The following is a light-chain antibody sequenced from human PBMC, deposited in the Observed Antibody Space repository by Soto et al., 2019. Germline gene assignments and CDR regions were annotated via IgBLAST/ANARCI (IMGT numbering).Light chain of an antibody. Sequence: DIVMTQPPDSLSVSLGERATINCKSSQSVLYSSKNKNYLAWYQQKPGQPPKLLIYWASTRESGVPDRFSGSGSGTDFTLPISSLQAEDVAVYYCQQYYTTPLLTFGGGTKVEIK. CDR3: QQYYTTPLLT. CDR2: WAS. CDR1: QSVLYSSKNKNY. J-gene: IGKJ4*01. V-gene: IGKV4-1*01.